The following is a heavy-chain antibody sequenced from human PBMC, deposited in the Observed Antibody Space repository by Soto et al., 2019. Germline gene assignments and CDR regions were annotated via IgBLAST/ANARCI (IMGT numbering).Heavy chain of an antibody. V-gene: IGHV3-9*01. Sequence: EVQLVESGGGLVQPGGSLRLSCAGSGFTFDEYAMHWVRQAPGKGLEWVSGISWNSGSVGYANSVKGRFTISRGNAKNSLYLQMNSLRAEDTALYYCAKDTLYGGNYYYYYMDVWGKGTAVTVSS. CDR3: AKDTLYGGNYYYYYMDV. J-gene: IGHJ6*03. CDR2: ISWNSGSV. D-gene: IGHD4-17*01. CDR1: GFTFDEYA.